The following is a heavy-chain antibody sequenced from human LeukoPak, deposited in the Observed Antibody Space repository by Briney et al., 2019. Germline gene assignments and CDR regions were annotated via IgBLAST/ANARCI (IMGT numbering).Heavy chain of an antibody. CDR1: GFTFSSYA. Sequence: GRSLRLSCAASGFTFSSYAMHWVRQAPGKGLEWVAVISYDGSNKYYADSVKGRFTISRDNSKNTLYLQMNSLRAEDTAVYYCAREPEMDFDYWGQGTLVTVSS. V-gene: IGHV3-30-3*01. D-gene: IGHD5-24*01. J-gene: IGHJ4*02. CDR2: ISYDGSNK. CDR3: AREPEMDFDY.